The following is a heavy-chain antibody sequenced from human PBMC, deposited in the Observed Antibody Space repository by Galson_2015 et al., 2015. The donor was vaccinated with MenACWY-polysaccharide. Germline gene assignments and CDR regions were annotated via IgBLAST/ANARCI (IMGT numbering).Heavy chain of an antibody. CDR1: GFTFSSYD. CDR3: AKGAAHYGSGNYYDY. J-gene: IGHJ4*02. CDR2: LSPSAGDT. V-gene: IGHV3-23*01. D-gene: IGHD3-10*01. Sequence: SLRLSCAATGFTFSSYDMGWVRQAPGKGPEWVSGLSPSAGDTFYADSVRGRFTISRDNSKSTLYLQMNSLRAEDTALYYCAKGAAHYGSGNYYDYWGQGTQVTVSS.